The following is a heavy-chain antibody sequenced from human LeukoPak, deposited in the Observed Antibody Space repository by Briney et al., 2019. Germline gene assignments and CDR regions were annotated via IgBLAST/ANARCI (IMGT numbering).Heavy chain of an antibody. V-gene: IGHV1-46*01. J-gene: IGHJ3*02. D-gene: IGHD2-15*01. CDR3: ARDRVAAFDI. CDR2: INPSGGST. CDR1: GYTFTDYG. Sequence: ASVKVSCKASGYTFTDYGISWMRQAPGQGLEWMGIINPSGGSTSYAQKFQGRVTMTRDTSTSTVYMELSSLRSEDTAVYYCARDRVAAFDIWGQGTMVTVSS.